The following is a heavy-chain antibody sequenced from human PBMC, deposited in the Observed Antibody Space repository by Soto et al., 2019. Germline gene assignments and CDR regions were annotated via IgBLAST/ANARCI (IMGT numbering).Heavy chain of an antibody. CDR1: GFTFNNYA. Sequence: EVQVLDSGGGLVQPGGSQRLSCAASGFTFNNYAMNWVRQAPGKGLEWVATISGTGGSTYYADSVKGRFTISRDNSKNTLYLQMNSLRVEDTAVYYCAKDRLGGNFDYWGQGTQVTVSS. V-gene: IGHV3-23*01. CDR3: AKDRLGGNFDY. J-gene: IGHJ4*02. CDR2: ISGTGGST.